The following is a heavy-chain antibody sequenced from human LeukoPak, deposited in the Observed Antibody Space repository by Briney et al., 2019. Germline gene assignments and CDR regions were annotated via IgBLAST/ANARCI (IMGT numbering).Heavy chain of an antibody. CDR1: GFSVSTNY. CDR3: AREGSGYTYGYNDAFDL. CDR2: IYSGDNT. J-gene: IGHJ3*01. V-gene: IGHV3-53*01. D-gene: IGHD5-18*01. Sequence: PGGSLRLSCAASGFSVSTNYMSWVRQAPGKGLEWVSVIYSGDNTYYADSVRGRFTISRDNSENTLYLQMSSLRADDTAVYFCAREGSGYTYGYNDAFDLWGQGTMVTVSS.